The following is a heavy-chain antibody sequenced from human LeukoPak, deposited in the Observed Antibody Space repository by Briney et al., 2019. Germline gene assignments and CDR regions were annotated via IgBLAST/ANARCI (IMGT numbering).Heavy chain of an antibody. CDR3: ARADRYSSSWLLY. Sequence: PQASVKVSCKASGYTFTSYDINWVRQATGQGLEWMGWMNPNSGNTGYAQKLQGRVTMTTDTSTSTAYMELRSLRSDDTAVYYCARADRYSSSWLLYWGQGTLVTVSS. CDR2: MNPNSGNT. J-gene: IGHJ4*02. D-gene: IGHD6-13*01. V-gene: IGHV1-8*02. CDR1: GYTFTSYD.